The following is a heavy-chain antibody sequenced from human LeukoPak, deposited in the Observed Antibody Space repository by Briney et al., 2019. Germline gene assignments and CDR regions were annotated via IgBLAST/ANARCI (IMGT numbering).Heavy chain of an antibody. D-gene: IGHD3-10*01. CDR1: GFTFSSYA. V-gene: IGHV3-30*04. CDR3: AKIPIFGSGSSYPLFY. Sequence: PGRSLRLSCAASGFTFSSYAMHWVRQAPGKGLEWVAVISYDGSNKYYADSVKGRFTISRDNSKNTLYLQMNSLREEDTAVYYCAKIPIFGSGSSYPLFYWGQGTLVTVSS. CDR2: ISYDGSNK. J-gene: IGHJ4*02.